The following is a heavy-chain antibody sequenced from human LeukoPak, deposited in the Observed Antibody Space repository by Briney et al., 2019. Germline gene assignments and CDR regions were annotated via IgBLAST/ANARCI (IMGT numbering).Heavy chain of an antibody. J-gene: IGHJ4*02. CDR1: GGSISSGGYY. CDR2: IYYSGST. D-gene: IGHD3-22*01. Sequence: PSETLSLTCTVSGGSISSGGYYWSWIRQHPGKGLEWIGYIYYSGSTYYNPSLKSRVTISVDTSKNQFPLKLSSVTAADTAVYYCASSPSRDYYYDSSGYRPYYFDYWGQGTLVTVSS. CDR3: ASSPSRDYYYDSSGYRPYYFDY. V-gene: IGHV4-31*03.